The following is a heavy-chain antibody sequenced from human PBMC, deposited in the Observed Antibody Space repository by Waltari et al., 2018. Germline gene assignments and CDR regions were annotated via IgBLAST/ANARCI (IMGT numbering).Heavy chain of an antibody. CDR2: IDPSDSYT. V-gene: IGHV5-10-1*01. J-gene: IGHJ6*03. Sequence: EVQLVQSGAEVKKHGASLRLSCEGSGYDFSTYWITWVRHMPGKGLEWMGRIDPSDSYTNYSPSFRGHVTISVDRSISTAYIQWSGLRASDTAIYYCARTSTRDFYYMDVWGKGTTVTVSS. CDR3: ARTSTRDFYYMDV. CDR1: GYDFSTYW. D-gene: IGHD1-1*01.